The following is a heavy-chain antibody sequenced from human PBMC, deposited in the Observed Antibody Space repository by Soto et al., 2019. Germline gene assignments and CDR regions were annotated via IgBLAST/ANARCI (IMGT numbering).Heavy chain of an antibody. Sequence: SETLSLTCAVYGGSFSGYYWSWIRQPPGKGLEWIGEINHSGSTNYNPSLKSRVTISVDTSKNQFSLKLSSVTAADTAVYYCARDSSWLLYYYYGMDVWGQGTTVTVSS. D-gene: IGHD6-13*01. CDR1: GGSFSGYY. CDR2: INHSGST. CDR3: ARDSSWLLYYYYGMDV. J-gene: IGHJ6*02. V-gene: IGHV4-34*01.